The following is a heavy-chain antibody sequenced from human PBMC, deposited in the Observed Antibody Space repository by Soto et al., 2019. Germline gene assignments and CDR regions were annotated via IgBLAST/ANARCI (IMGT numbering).Heavy chain of an antibody. CDR3: ARSGDYAIIYYYYGMDV. V-gene: IGHV3-7*03. Sequence: GGSLRLSCAASGSTFSSYWMSWVRQAPGKGLEWVANIKQDGSEKYYVDSVKGRFTISRDNAKNSLYLQMNSLRAEDTAVYYRARSGDYAIIYYYYGMDVWGQGTTVTVSS. J-gene: IGHJ6*02. CDR1: GSTFSSYW. D-gene: IGHD4-17*01. CDR2: IKQDGSEK.